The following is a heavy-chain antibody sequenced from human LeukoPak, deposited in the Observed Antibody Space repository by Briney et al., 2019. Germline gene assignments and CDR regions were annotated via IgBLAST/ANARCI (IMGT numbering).Heavy chain of an antibody. D-gene: IGHD2-21*02. CDR1: GASFSGYY. Sequence: PSETRSLTCAVYGASFSGYYWSWIRQPPGNGLEWVGEINQSGSTNYNPSLKSRVTRSVDTSKHQFSLQLRSVTAADTAVYYCARVPHIVVVTAIASQAFDIRRQGTMVTVSS. J-gene: IGHJ3*02. CDR2: INQSGST. CDR3: ARVPHIVVVTAIASQAFDI. V-gene: IGHV4-34*01.